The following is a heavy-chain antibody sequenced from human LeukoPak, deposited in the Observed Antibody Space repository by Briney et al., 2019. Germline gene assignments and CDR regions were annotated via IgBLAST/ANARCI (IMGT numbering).Heavy chain of an antibody. CDR3: ARSSNLLAFDI. CDR2: INWNGGST. D-gene: IGHD4-11*01. Sequence: GGSLRLSCAASGFTFSSYAMSWVRQAPGKGLEWVSGINWNGGSTGYADSVKGRFTVSRDNAKNSLYLQMNSLRAEDTALYYCARSSNLLAFDIWGQGTMVTVSS. CDR1: GFTFSSYA. J-gene: IGHJ3*02. V-gene: IGHV3-20*04.